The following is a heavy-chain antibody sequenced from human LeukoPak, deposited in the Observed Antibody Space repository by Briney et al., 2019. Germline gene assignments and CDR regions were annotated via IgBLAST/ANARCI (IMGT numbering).Heavy chain of an antibody. CDR2: INPNSGGT. D-gene: IGHD6-13*01. V-gene: IGHV1-2*02. Sequence: GASVKVSCKASGYTFTGYYMHWVRQAPGQGLEWMGWINPNSGGTNYAQKFQGRVTVTCDTSTSTAYLELRSLKLEDTAVYYCARAPAGTLDFWGQGTLVTVSS. CDR1: GYTFTGYY. J-gene: IGHJ4*02. CDR3: ARAPAGTLDF.